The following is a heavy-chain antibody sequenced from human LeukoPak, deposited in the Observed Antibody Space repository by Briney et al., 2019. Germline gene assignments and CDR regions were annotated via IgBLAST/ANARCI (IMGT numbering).Heavy chain of an antibody. D-gene: IGHD3-22*01. J-gene: IGHJ4*02. CDR2: ISGSGGST. Sequence: GASLRLSCAASGFTFSSYAMSCVRQAPGKGLEWISAISGSGGSTYYADSVKGRFTISRDNSKNTMYLQMNRLRAEDTAVYYCAKVIDDSGGYYYVESRLFDYWGQGTLVTVSS. CDR1: GFTFSSYA. V-gene: IGHV3-23*01. CDR3: AKVIDDSGGYYYVESRLFDY.